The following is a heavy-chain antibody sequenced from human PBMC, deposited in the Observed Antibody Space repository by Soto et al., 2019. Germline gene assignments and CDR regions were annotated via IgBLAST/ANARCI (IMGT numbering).Heavy chain of an antibody. J-gene: IGHJ5*02. V-gene: IGHV4-34*01. CDR3: ARGGDGSGSYRRWFDP. CDR1: GGSFSGYY. CDR2: INHSGST. D-gene: IGHD3-10*01. Sequence: QVQLQQWGAGLLKPSETLSLTCAVYGGSFSGYYWSWIRQPPGKGLEWIGEINHSGSTNYNPSLTSRVTTSVDTSKHQFSRNPSSVTAADTAVYYCARGGDGSGSYRRWFDPWGQGTLVTVSS.